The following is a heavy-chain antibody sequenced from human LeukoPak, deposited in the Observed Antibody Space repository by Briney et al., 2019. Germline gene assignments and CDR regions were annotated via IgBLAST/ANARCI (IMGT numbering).Heavy chain of an antibody. CDR1: GFTVRSNY. D-gene: IGHD3-22*01. Sequence: GGSLRLSCAASGFTVRSNYMTWVRQAPGKGLECVSVTYSGGSTYYADSVKGRFTISRDNSKNTLYLQMNSLRAEDTAVYYCARIINDYDSSGFFDYWGQGTLVTVSS. J-gene: IGHJ4*02. CDR2: TYSGGST. V-gene: IGHV3-53*01. CDR3: ARIINDYDSSGFFDY.